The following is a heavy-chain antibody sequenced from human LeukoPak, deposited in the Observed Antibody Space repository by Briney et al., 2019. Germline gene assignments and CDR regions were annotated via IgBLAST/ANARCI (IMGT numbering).Heavy chain of an antibody. CDR2: IKQDGSEK. Sequence: GSLRLSCAASGFTFSSYWMSWVRQAPGKGLEWVANIKQDGSEKYYVDSVKGRFTISRDNAKNSLYLQMNSLRAEDTAVYYCARDSGPRGYSYGFDYWGQGTLVTVSS. CDR1: GFTFSSYW. V-gene: IGHV3-7*01. D-gene: IGHD5-18*01. J-gene: IGHJ4*02. CDR3: ARDSGPRGYSYGFDY.